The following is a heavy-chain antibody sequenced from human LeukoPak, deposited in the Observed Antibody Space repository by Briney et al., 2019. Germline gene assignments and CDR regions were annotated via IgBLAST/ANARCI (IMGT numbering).Heavy chain of an antibody. V-gene: IGHV4-59*02. CDR1: GGSVTTYY. CDR3: AREVPRYCSGGSCYEGIDY. CDR2: VHYRGSP. D-gene: IGHD2-15*01. Sequence: SETLSLTCTVSGGSVTTYYWSWIRQFPGKRLEWIGHVHYRGSPDYNPSLTSRVTISVDTSKNQFSLRLTSVTAADTAVYYCAREVPRYCSGGSCYEGIDYWGQGTLVTVSS. J-gene: IGHJ4*02.